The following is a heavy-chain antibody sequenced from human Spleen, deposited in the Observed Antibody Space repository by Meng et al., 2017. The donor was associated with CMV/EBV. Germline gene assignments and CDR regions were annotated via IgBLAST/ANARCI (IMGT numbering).Heavy chain of an antibody. CDR3: AKHYCTSASCYGNYFEY. Sequence: GESLKISCAVSGFTFSRYRMNWVRQAPGEGLEWVSGLSGSGGATYYADSVKGRFTISRDNSKNTLYLDMNSLRAEDTAIYYCAKHYCTSASCYGNYFEYWGQGTLVTVSS. CDR1: GFTFSRYR. V-gene: IGHV3-23*01. D-gene: IGHD2-2*01. CDR2: LSGSGGAT. J-gene: IGHJ4*02.